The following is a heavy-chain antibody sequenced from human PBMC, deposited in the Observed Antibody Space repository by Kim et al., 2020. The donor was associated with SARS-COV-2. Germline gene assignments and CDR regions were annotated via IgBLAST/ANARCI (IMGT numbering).Heavy chain of an antibody. CDR3: TTNRKITVITSDY. V-gene: IGHV3-49*02. J-gene: IGHJ4*02. Sequence: AASVKGRITISKDDSKGLAYLQMNSLKTEDTAVYYCTTNRKITVITSDYWGQGTLVTVSS. D-gene: IGHD3-22*01.